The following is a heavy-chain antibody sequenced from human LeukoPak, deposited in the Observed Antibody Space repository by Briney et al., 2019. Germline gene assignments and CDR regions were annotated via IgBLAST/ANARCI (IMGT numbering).Heavy chain of an antibody. CDR2: LSSSGNTI. V-gene: IGHV3-11*01. J-gene: IGHJ4*02. CDR1: GFTFSDYY. D-gene: IGHD4-23*01. Sequence: PGGSLRLSCAASGFTFSDYYMTWIRQAPGKGLEWVSYLSSSGNTIYYADYVKGRFTISRENAKNSLYLQMNSLRAEDTAVYYCARGVGGGNSIYFDSWGQGTLVTVSS. CDR3: ARGVGGGNSIYFDS.